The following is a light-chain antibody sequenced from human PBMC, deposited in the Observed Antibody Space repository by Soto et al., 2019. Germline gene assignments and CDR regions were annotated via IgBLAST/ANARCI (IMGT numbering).Light chain of an antibody. CDR2: AAS. CDR1: QAISNS. V-gene: IGKV1-27*01. Sequence: DIHITPTPSSPSSSLGDRDAITFRASQAISNSLAWYQQKPGKPPQLLIYAASTLQSGVPSRFSGSGSGTDFTLTISGLQPEDLATYYCQSYNTARPTFGQGTRLEIK. CDR3: QSYNTARPT. J-gene: IGKJ5*01.